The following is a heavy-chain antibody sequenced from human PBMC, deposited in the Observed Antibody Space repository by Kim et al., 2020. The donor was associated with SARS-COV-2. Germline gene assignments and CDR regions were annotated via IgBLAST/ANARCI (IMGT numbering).Heavy chain of an antibody. Sequence: GGSLRLSCAASGFTFSTYGMHWVRQAPGKGLEWVAVISYDGSNKYYADSVKGRFTFSRDNSKNTLYLQMNILRAEDTAVYYCVESIVGAPFDPWGQGTLVTVSS. CDR3: VESIVGAPFDP. J-gene: IGHJ5*02. D-gene: IGHD1-26*01. CDR1: GFTFSTYG. CDR2: ISYDGSNK. V-gene: IGHV3-30*18.